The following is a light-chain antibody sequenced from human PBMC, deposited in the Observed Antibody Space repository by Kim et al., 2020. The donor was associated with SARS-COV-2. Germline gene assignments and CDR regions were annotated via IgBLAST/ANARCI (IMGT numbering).Light chain of an antibody. J-gene: IGLJ3*02. CDR3: SSYTTSNTFVM. CDR1: SSDS. CDR2: DVS. Sequence: GSAGQSITLSCTGTSSDSVAWYQHYPGTAPKLIIYDVSRRPSGVSSRFSASKSGNTASLTISGLQAEDEADYHCSSYTTSNTFVMFGGGTQLTVL. V-gene: IGLV2-14*03.